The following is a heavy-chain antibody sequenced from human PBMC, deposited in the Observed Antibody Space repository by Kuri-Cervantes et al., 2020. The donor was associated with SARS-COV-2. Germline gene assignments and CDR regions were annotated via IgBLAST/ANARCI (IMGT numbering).Heavy chain of an antibody. CDR1: GGSFSDYY. J-gene: IGHJ5*02. Sequence: ESLKISCAVYGGSFSDYYWTWIRQPPGKGLEWIGEINHTGSTNYNPSLKSRVTMSVDTSKNQFSLKLSSVTAADTAVYYCARHLNSVTIFGVVSNWFDPWGQGTLVTVSS. V-gene: IGHV4-34*01. D-gene: IGHD3-3*01. CDR3: ARHLNSVTIFGVVSNWFDP. CDR2: INHTGST.